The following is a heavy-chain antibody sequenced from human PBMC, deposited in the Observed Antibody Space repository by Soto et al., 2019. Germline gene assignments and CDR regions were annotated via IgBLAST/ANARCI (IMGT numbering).Heavy chain of an antibody. CDR3: ARGVYYDSSGYYGY. Sequence: GGSLRLSCAASGFTFSSYGMHWVRQAPGKGLEWVAVIWYDGSNKYYADSVKGRFTISRDNSKNTLYLQMNSLRAEDTAVYYCARGVYYDSSGYYGYWGQGTLVTVSS. CDR1: GFTFSSYG. V-gene: IGHV3-33*01. D-gene: IGHD3-22*01. J-gene: IGHJ4*02. CDR2: IWYDGSNK.